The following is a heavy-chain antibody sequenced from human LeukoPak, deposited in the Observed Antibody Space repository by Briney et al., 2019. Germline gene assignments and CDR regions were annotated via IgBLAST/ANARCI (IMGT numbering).Heavy chain of an antibody. D-gene: IGHD4-17*01. Sequence: SETLSLTCIVSGGSISSYYWSWIRQPPGKGLEWIGYIYYSGSTNYNPSLKSRVTISVDTSKNQFSLKLSSVTAADTAVYYCARGYGDFRVEGRYFHSWGQGTLVTVSP. CDR1: GGSISSYY. J-gene: IGHJ4*02. CDR3: ARGYGDFRVEGRYFHS. V-gene: IGHV4-59*01. CDR2: IYYSGST.